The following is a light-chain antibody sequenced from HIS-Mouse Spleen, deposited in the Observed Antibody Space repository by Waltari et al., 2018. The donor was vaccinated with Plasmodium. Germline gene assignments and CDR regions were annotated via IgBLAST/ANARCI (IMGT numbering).Light chain of an antibody. CDR3: CSYAGSSTNWV. V-gene: IGLV2-23*01. CDR1: RSHAGRYNL. CDR2: EGS. J-gene: IGLJ3*02. Sequence: QSALTQPASVPGSPAQSITISCPGTRSHAGRYNLVSWYQQPQGKAPKLMIYEGSKRPSGVSNRFSGSKSGNTASLTISGLQAEDEADYYCCSYAGSSTNWVFGGGTKLTVL.